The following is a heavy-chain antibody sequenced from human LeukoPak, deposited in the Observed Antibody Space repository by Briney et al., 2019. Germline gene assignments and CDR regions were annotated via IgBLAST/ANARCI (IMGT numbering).Heavy chain of an antibody. Sequence: SETLSLTCAVSGGSISSYYWSWIRRPAGKGLERIGRIYTSGSTNYNPSLKSRVTMSVDTSKNQFSLKLSSVTAADTAVYYCARDWGSGRYYDWYFDLWGRGTLVTVSS. V-gene: IGHV4-4*07. CDR1: GGSISSYY. CDR2: IYTSGST. CDR3: ARDWGSGRYYDWYFDL. J-gene: IGHJ2*01. D-gene: IGHD1-26*01.